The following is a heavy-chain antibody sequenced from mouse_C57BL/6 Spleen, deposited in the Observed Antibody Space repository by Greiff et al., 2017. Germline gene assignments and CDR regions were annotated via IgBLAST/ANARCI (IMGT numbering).Heavy chain of an antibody. CDR2: LYPGDGDT. CDR3: ARNYGSSRGFAY. J-gene: IGHJ3*01. D-gene: IGHD1-1*01. Sequence: QVQLQQSGPELVKPGASVKISCKASGYAFSSSWMNWVKQRPGKGLEWIGRLYPGDGDTNYNGKFKGKATLTADKSSSTAYMQLSSLTSEDSAVYFCARNYGSSRGFAYWGQGTLVTVSA. CDR1: GYAFSSSW. V-gene: IGHV1-82*01.